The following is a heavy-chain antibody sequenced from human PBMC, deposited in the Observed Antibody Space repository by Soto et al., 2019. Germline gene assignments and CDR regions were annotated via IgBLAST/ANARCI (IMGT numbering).Heavy chain of an antibody. V-gene: IGHV4-39*01. CDR3: ARETGGAIDY. CDR1: GDSISTSSYY. CDR2: IYHSGST. Sequence: QLQLQESGPGLLRPSETLTLTCTVSGDSISTSSYYWGWVRQPPGKGLEWIGTIYHSGSTFYKPSLGSRVTLSVDTSRNQFSLKVISVTAADTATYYCARETGGAIDYWGQGILVTVSS. J-gene: IGHJ4*02. D-gene: IGHD1-26*01.